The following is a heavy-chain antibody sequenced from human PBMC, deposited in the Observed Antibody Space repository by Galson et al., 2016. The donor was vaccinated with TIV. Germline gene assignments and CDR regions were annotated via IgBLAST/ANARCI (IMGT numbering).Heavy chain of an antibody. V-gene: IGHV1-69*05. CDR2: ILPISVTT. D-gene: IGHD2-15*01. J-gene: IGHJ4*02. CDR1: GGIFNNYA. Sequence: SVKVSCKASGGIFNNYAINWVRQAPGRGLEWMGGILPISVTTNYAQTFQGRVTISTDESTNTVYMELTSLRSEDTAVYFCARDIPCGGSCYFFDDWGQGTLVTASS. CDR3: ARDIPCGGSCYFFDD.